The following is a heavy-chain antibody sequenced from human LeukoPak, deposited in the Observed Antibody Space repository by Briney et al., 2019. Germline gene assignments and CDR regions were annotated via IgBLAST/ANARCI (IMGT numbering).Heavy chain of an antibody. CDR2: INHSGST. V-gene: IGHV4-34*01. D-gene: IGHD4-17*01. CDR3: ARDPDYGDYLFCFDY. CDR1: GGSSSGYY. Sequence: PSETLSLTCAVYGGSSSGYYWSWIRQPPGKGLEWIGEINHSGSTNYNPSLKSRVTISVDTSKNQFSLKLSSVTAADTAVYYCARDPDYGDYLFCFDYWGQGTLVTVSS. J-gene: IGHJ4*02.